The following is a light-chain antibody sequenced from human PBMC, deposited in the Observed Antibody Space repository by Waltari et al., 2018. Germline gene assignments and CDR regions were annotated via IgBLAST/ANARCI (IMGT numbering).Light chain of an antibody. V-gene: IGLV2-14*03. CDR1: STDIGHYNF. J-gene: IGLJ2*01. CDR2: DVS. CDR3: SSYTTKNTLL. Sequence: QSALTQPASVSGSPGQTITISCTGSSTDIGHYNFVSWYQQSPGTAPKPILYDVSNRPSGISSRFSGSKSATTASLTISGLQAEDEADYYCSSYTTKNTLLFGGGTKLTVL.